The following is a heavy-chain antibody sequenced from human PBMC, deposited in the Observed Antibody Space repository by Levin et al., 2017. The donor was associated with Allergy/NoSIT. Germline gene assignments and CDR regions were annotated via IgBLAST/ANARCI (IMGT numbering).Heavy chain of an antibody. D-gene: IGHD6-6*01. CDR1: GFTFGDYA. Sequence: RGESLKISCTASGFTFGDYAMSWFRQAPGKGLEWVAFLRSIRHGGTSEYAASVKGRFIISRDDSKSIAYLQMNSLKIEDTAMYYCTRDIAARHWFDPWGQGTQVTVFS. V-gene: IGHV3-49*03. J-gene: IGHJ5*02. CDR3: TRDIAARHWFDP. CDR2: LRSIRHGGTS.